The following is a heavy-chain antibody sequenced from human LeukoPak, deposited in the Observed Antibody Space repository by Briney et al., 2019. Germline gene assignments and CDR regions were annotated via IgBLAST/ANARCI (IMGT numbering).Heavy chain of an antibody. Sequence: SETLSLTCTVSGYSISSGYYWGWIRQPPGQGLEWIGSIYHSGSTYYNPSLKSRVTISVDTSKNQFSLKLSSVTAADTAVYYCARDEDGSSWYPNWFDPWGQGTLVTVSS. CDR3: ARDEDGSSWYPNWFDP. D-gene: IGHD6-13*01. CDR2: IYHSGST. J-gene: IGHJ5*02. CDR1: GYSISSGYY. V-gene: IGHV4-38-2*02.